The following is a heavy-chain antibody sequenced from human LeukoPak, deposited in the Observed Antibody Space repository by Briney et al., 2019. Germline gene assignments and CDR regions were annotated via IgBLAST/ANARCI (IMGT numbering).Heavy chain of an antibody. V-gene: IGHV3-23*01. J-gene: IGHJ4*02. CDR1: GFTFSDYA. D-gene: IGHD6-19*01. CDR2: ISGSGGST. CDR3: AKVEQWLVHYYFDY. Sequence: GGSLRLSCAASGFTFSDYAMSWVRQAPGKGLEWVSAISGSGGSTYYADSVKGRFTISRDNSKNTLYLQMNSLRAEDTAVYYCAKVEQWLVHYYFDYWGQGTLVTVSS.